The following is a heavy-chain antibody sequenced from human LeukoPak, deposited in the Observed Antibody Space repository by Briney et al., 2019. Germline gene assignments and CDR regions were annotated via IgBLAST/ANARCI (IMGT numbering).Heavy chain of an antibody. D-gene: IGHD3-10*01. CDR1: GVNFDDYA. CDR3: AKVGGAGTTYYYGSTGMDV. CDR2: LNWDSRSM. V-gene: IGHV3-9*01. J-gene: IGHJ6*02. Sequence: GGSLRLSCAASGVNFDDYAMHWVRQSPGTGLEWVAGLNWDSRSMAYADSVRGRFTISRDNAKNSLYLQMNSLRPEDTALYYCAKVGGAGTTYYYGSTGMDVWGQGTTVTVSS.